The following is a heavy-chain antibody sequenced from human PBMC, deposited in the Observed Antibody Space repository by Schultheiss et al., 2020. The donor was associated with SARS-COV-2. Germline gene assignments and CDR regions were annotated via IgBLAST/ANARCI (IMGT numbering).Heavy chain of an antibody. Sequence: GGSLRLSCAASGFTFSSYSINWVRQAPGKGLEWVSYISSSSTIYYADSVKGRFTISRDNAKNTLYLQMNSLRAEDTAVYYCARGVGLTRYHFDYWGQGTLVTVSS. CDR3: ARGVGLTRYHFDY. D-gene: IGHD1-26*01. CDR1: GFTFSSYS. J-gene: IGHJ4*02. V-gene: IGHV3-48*04. CDR2: ISSSSTI.